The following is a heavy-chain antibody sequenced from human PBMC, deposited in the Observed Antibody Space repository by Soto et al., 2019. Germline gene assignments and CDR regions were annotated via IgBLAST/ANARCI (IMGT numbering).Heavy chain of an antibody. CDR3: TREAVVAENWFDP. CDR1: GYTFVDYA. V-gene: IGHV1-3*01. CDR2: MNPKTGNI. J-gene: IGHJ5*02. D-gene: IGHD3-22*01. Sequence: QVRLVQSGAEVKRPGASVKVSGRASGYTFVDYALHWVRQAPGQGLEWVGWMNPKTGNIKSSHKFEDRVSITRDTATSTAYMELSGLRSEDTAVYFCTREAVVAENWFDPWVQGTLVTVSS.